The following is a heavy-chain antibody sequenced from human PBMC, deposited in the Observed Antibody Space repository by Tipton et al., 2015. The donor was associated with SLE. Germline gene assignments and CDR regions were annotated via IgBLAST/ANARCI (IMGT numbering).Heavy chain of an antibody. CDR2: IYTSGST. Sequence: TLSLTCTVSGGSISSSSYYWGWIRQPAGKGLEWIGRIYTSGSTNYNPSLKSRVTMSVDTSKNQFSLKLSSVTAADTAVYYCARDPSDFWSGYFVFDIWGQGTMVTVSS. J-gene: IGHJ3*02. CDR1: GGSISSSSYY. CDR3: ARDPSDFWSGYFVFDI. D-gene: IGHD3-3*01. V-gene: IGHV4-61*02.